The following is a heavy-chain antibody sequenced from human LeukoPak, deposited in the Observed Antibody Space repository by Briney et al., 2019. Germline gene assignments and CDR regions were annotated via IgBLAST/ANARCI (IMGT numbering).Heavy chain of an antibody. D-gene: IGHD2-2*01. V-gene: IGHV5-51*01. CDR2: IYPANSDT. CDR1: GYSFATYW. Sequence: GASLKISCKGSGYSFATYWIGWVRPMPGKGLEWMAIIYPANSDTRYSPSFQGQVTISADKSISTAYLQWSSLKASDTAMYYCARPACSSTSCYLYFQHWGQGTLVTVSS. J-gene: IGHJ1*01. CDR3: ARPACSSTSCYLYFQH.